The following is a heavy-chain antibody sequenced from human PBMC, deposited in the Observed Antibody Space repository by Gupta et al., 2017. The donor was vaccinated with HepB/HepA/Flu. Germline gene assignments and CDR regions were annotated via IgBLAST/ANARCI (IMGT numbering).Heavy chain of an antibody. CDR1: GGSISSYY. CDR3: ARENPRDGITMVRGGLDY. CDR2: IYTSGST. J-gene: IGHJ4*02. D-gene: IGHD3-10*01. V-gene: IGHV4-4*07. Sequence: QVQLQESGPGLVKPSATLSLTCTDSGGSISSYYWSWIRQPAGKGLEWIGRIYTSGSTNYNPSLKSRVTMSVDTSKNQFSLKLSSVTAADTAVYYCARENPRDGITMVRGGLDYWGQGTLVTVSS.